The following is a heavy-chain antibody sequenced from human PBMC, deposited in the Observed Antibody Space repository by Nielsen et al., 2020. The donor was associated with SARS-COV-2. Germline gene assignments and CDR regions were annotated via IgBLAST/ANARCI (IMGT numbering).Heavy chain of an antibody. Sequence: GGSLRLSCAATGFTVSSNYMSWVRQAAGKGLEWVSVIYTDGSASYADSMKGRSTVSRDNSKNTLYLQMNSLRAEDTAMYYCARDNWGRMDVWGQGTTVTVSS. J-gene: IGHJ6*02. CDR3: ARDNWGRMDV. CDR2: IYTDGSA. D-gene: IGHD7-27*01. V-gene: IGHV3-66*01. CDR1: GFTVSSNY.